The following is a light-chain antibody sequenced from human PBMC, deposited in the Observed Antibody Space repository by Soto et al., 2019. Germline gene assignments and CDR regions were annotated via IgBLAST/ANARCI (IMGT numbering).Light chain of an antibody. V-gene: IGKV1-39*01. CDR1: QSIRSY. CDR3: QQTSSTPT. J-gene: IGKJ4*01. Sequence: DIQLTQSPSSLSASVGDRDTITWRASQSIRSYLNWYEQKPGKAPKLLIYAASSLQTGVSSRFSGSGSGTDFTLTISNLQPEDFATYYCQQTSSTPTFGGGAKADIK. CDR2: AAS.